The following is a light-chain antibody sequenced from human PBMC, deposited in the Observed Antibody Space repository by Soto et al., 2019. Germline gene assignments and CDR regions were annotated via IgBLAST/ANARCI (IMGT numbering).Light chain of an antibody. CDR3: SSYPRSRSTAYV. Sequence: QSVLTQPASVSGSPGQTITISCTGTSSDVGGYNYVSWYQQHPGKAPKLMIYDVSNRPSGVSDRFSGSKSGNTASLTISGLQAEDEADYYCSSYPRSRSTAYVFGTGTKLTVL. J-gene: IGLJ1*01. CDR2: DVS. V-gene: IGLV2-14*01. CDR1: SSDVGGYNY.